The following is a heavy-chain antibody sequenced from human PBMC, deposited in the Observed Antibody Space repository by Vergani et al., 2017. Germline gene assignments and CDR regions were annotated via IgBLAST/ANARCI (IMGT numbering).Heavy chain of an antibody. J-gene: IGHJ5*02. V-gene: IGHV4-59*01. CDR2: MYHSGST. CDR1: GGSMSGYY. D-gene: IGHD3-10*01. Sequence: QVNLQESGPGLVKPSETLSLTCSVSGGSMSGYYWSWIRQPPGKELEWIGYMYHSGSTNYNPSLETRVTISGDTSKNQFSLKLNSVTAADTAVYYCGRVADFYGLGSRLLDLWGQGTLVTVSS. CDR3: GRVADFYGLGSRLLDL.